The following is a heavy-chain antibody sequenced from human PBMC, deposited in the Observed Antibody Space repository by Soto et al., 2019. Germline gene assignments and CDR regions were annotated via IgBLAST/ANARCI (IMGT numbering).Heavy chain of an antibody. CDR3: ATTVTTMDGRYYYYYGMDV. D-gene: IGHD4-4*01. CDR1: GYTLTELS. V-gene: IGHV1-24*01. CDR2: FDPEDGET. Sequence: ASVKVSCKVSGYTLTELSMHWVRQAPGKGLEWMGGFDPEDGETIYAQKFQGRVTMTEDTSTDTAYMELSSLRSEDTAVYYCATTVTTMDGRYYYYYGMDVWGQGTTVTVSS. J-gene: IGHJ6*02.